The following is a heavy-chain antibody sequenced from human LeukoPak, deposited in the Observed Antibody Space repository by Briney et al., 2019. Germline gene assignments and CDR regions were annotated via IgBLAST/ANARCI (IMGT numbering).Heavy chain of an antibody. D-gene: IGHD2-2*01. CDR1: GGSFSGYY. CDR2: INHSGST. V-gene: IGHV4-34*01. Sequence: SETLSLTCAVYGGSFSGYYWSWIRQPPGKGLEWIGEINHSGSTNYNPSLKSRVTISVDTSKNQFSLKLSSVTAADTAVYYCARHPESEYQLPKASFDYWGQGPLVTVSS. CDR3: ARHPESEYQLPKASFDY. J-gene: IGHJ4*02.